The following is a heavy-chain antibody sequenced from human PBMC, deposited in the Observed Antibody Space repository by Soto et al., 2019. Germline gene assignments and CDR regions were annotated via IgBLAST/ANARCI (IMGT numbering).Heavy chain of an antibody. J-gene: IGHJ4*02. CDR3: VRDGGIQLWTYYFDY. CDR1: GFIFSSYS. V-gene: IGHV3-21*01. D-gene: IGHD5-18*01. CDR2: ISSSSSYI. Sequence: GGSLRLSCAASGFIFSSYSMNWVRQAPGKGLEWVSSISSSSSYIYYADSVTGRFTISRDNAKNSLYLQMDSLRVEDTAVYYCVRDGGIQLWTYYFDYWGQGTPVTVSS.